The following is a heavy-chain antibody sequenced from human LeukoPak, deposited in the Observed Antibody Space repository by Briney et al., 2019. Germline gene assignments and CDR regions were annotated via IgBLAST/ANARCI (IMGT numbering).Heavy chain of an antibody. CDR2: IYYSGST. Sequence: SETLSLTCAVSGGSNSSYYWSWIRQPPGKGLEWIGYIYYSGSTNYNPSLKSRVTISVDTSKNQFSLKLSSVTAADTAVYYCARVRSPYYYDSSGYPGAFDIWGQGTMVTVSS. CDR1: GGSNSSYY. CDR3: ARVRSPYYYDSSGYPGAFDI. V-gene: IGHV4-59*12. J-gene: IGHJ3*02. D-gene: IGHD3-22*01.